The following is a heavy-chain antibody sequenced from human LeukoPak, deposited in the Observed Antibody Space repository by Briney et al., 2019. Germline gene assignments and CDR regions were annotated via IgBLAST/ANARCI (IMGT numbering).Heavy chain of an antibody. D-gene: IGHD6-13*01. J-gene: IGHJ5*01. CDR1: GDSISSGSYY. V-gene: IGHV4-61*02. Sequence: SETLSLTCTVSGDSISSGSYYYSWIRQPAGKGLEWIGRVYVHGNTNYNPSLQSRVTVSLDTSRNQFSLQLTSVTAADTAVYYCARDPSNSYSSSWYNWFDSWGQGILVTVSS. CDR2: VYVHGNT. CDR3: ARDPSNSYSSSWYNWFDS.